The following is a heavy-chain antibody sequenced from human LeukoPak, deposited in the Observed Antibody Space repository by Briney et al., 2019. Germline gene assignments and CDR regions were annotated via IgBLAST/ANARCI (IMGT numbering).Heavy chain of an antibody. V-gene: IGHV3-30*19. CDR2: ISYDGSNK. CDR3: ARDPQLRYFDWTLGSLDY. CDR1: GFTFSSYG. J-gene: IGHJ4*02. Sequence: GRSLRLSCAASGFTFSSYGMHWVRQAPGKGLEWVAVISYDGSNKYYADSVKGRFTISRDNSKNTLYLQMNSLRAEDTAVYYCARDPQLRYFDWTLGSLDYWGQGTLVTVSS. D-gene: IGHD3-9*01.